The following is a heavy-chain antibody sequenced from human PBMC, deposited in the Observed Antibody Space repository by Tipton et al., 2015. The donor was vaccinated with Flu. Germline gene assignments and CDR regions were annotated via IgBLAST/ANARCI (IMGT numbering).Heavy chain of an antibody. J-gene: IGHJ6*02. V-gene: IGHV3-53*01. D-gene: IGHD2-2*01. Sequence: QLVQSGGGLIQPGGSLRLSCAASGFTVSSNYMSWVRQAPGKGLEWVSVIYSGGSTYYADSVKGRFTISRDNSKNTLHLQMNSLRAGDTAVYYCARSPSFKTDAYYYYGMDVWGQGTTGTVSS. CDR2: IYSGGST. CDR1: GFTVSSNY. CDR3: ARSPSFKTDAYYYYGMDV.